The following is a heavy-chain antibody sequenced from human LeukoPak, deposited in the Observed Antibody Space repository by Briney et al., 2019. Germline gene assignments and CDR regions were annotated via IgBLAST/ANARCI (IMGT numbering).Heavy chain of an antibody. CDR1: GGSFRGYY. Sequence: PSETLSLTCAVYGGSFRGYYWSWIRQPPGKGLEWIGDINHSGSTNYNPSLKSRVTITVDTSKNQFSLKLSSVTAADTAVYYCARGPNDFWSGYYSHYFDYWGQGTLVTVSS. CDR2: INHSGST. D-gene: IGHD3-3*01. V-gene: IGHV4-34*01. J-gene: IGHJ4*02. CDR3: ARGPNDFWSGYYSHYFDY.